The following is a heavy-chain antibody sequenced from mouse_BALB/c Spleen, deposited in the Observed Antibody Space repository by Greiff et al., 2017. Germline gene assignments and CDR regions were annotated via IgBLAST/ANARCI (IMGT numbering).Heavy chain of an antibody. J-gene: IGHJ3*01. CDR2: INPSSGYT. CDR1: GYTFTSYT. CDR3: ARLGTGPFAY. Sequence: VKLQESAAELARPGASVKMSCKASGYTFTSYTMHWVKQRPGQGLEWIGYINPSSGYTEYNQKFKDKTTLTADKSSSTAYMQLSSLTSEDSAVYYCARLGTGPFAYWGQGTLVTVSA. D-gene: IGHD4-1*01. V-gene: IGHV1-4*02.